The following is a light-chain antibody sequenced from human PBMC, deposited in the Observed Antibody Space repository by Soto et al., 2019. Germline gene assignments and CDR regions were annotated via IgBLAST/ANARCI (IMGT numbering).Light chain of an antibody. CDR1: SSDIGNYNL. J-gene: IGLJ2*01. CDR3: CTYAGVCTFVL. CDR2: EGS. Sequence: QSVLTQPASVSGSPGQSITISCTGTSSDIGNYNLVSWYQQHPGKAPKLMIYEGSKRPSGVSNRFSGSKSGNTASLTISGLQAEDEADYYCCTYAGVCTFVLFGGGTKLTVL. V-gene: IGLV2-23*03.